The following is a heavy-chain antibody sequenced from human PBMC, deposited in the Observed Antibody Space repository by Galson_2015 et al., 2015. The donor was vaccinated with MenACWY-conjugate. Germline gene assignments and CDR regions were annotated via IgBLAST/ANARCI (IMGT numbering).Heavy chain of an antibody. V-gene: IGHV3-30*04. CDR3: VRTPALTTASPQYYYGMDV. J-gene: IGHJ6*02. CDR1: GFTFSNYA. CDR2: VSYDGSKK. D-gene: IGHD2-15*01. Sequence: SLRLSCAASGFTFSNYALHWVRQPPGKGLEWVAVVSYDGSKKYYADSVKGRFTISRDNSKNTLYLQMNTLRAEDTAVFHCVRTPALTTASPQYYYGMDVGGQGTTVIASS.